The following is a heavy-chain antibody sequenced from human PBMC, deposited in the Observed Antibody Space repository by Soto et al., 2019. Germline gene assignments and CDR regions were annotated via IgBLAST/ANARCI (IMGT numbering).Heavy chain of an antibody. Sequence: QVHLVQSGAEVKKPGASVKVSCKASGYTFTNYDINWVRQAPGQGLEWMGWISTYTGNTNYAQKLQGRVTMTTDTSTSTAYMELWSLRSDDTAVYYCARGYYYGSGRPTPGGMDVWGQGTTVTVSS. V-gene: IGHV1-18*01. J-gene: IGHJ6*02. D-gene: IGHD3-10*01. CDR3: ARGYYYGSGRPTPGGMDV. CDR2: ISTYTGNT. CDR1: GYTFTNYD.